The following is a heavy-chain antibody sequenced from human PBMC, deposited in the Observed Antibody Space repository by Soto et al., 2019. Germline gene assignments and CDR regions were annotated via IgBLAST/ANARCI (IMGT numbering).Heavy chain of an antibody. V-gene: IGHV3-74*01. CDR3: TRDQRYSSSV. D-gene: IGHD5-18*01. Sequence: GGSLRLSCAASGFDFTNSWMHWVRQPPGKGLVWLSHVNSDGTITTHADPVKGRFTISRDNAKNTVYLQMNSLRVEDTAVYYCTRDQRYSSSVWGQGTLVTVSS. J-gene: IGHJ4*02. CDR1: GFDFTNSW. CDR2: VNSDGTIT.